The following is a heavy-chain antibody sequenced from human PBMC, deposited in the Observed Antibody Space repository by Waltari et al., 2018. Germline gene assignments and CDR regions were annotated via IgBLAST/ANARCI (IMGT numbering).Heavy chain of an antibody. V-gene: IGHV4-38-2*02. D-gene: IGHD3-3*01. CDR2: IYHIGST. J-gene: IGHJ3*02. CDR1: CYSISSGYY. CDR3: ARSGVVPNGVVAFDI. Sequence: HLHYSFPLLFNPSYTLSLTFTFSCYSISSGYYWGWIRQPPGKGLEWIGRIYHIGSTYYCPSLKSRVTIAVDTSKNQFSLKLSSVPAADTAVYYCARSGVVPNGVVAFDIWGQGTMVTVSS.